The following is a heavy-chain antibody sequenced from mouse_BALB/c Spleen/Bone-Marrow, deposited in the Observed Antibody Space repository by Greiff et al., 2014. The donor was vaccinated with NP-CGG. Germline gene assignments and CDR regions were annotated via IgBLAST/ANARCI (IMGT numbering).Heavy chain of an antibody. V-gene: IGHV5-4*02. CDR3: ARTGEKYGDRDY. D-gene: IGHD2-13*01. Sequence: EVKLMESGGGSVKPGGSLKLSCTASGFTFSDFYMYWVRQTPEKRLEWVATISDGGSYTYFPDSVKGRFTISRDNAKNNLYLQMNSLRSEDTDMYYCARTGEKYGDRDYSGQGTSVTVSS. CDR2: ISDGGSYT. CDR1: GFTFSDFY. J-gene: IGHJ4*01.